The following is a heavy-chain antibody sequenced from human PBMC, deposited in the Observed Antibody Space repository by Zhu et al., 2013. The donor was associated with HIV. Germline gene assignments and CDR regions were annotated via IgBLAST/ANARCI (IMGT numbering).Heavy chain of an antibody. CDR2: ISAYNSNT. CDR1: GYTLTSYG. Sequence: QMQLVQSGAEVKKPGASVKVSCKASGYTLTSYGISWVRQAPGQGLEWMGWISAYNSNTNYAQKLQGRVTMTTDTSTSTAYMELRSLRSDDTAVYYCARLDTPSVHYDFWSGYHSGSSVWGQGTMVTVSS. D-gene: IGHD3-3*01. V-gene: IGHV1-18*01. CDR3: ARLDTPSVHYDFWSGYHSGSSV. J-gene: IGHJ3*01.